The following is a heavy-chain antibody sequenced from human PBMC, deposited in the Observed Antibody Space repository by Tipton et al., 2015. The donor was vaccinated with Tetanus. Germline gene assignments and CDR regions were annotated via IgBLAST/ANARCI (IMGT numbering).Heavy chain of an antibody. CDR1: GYEFISYW. CDR2: IYPADSDI. Sequence: VQLVQSGAEVKKPGESLRISCKASGYEFISYWIAWVRQMPGKGLEWMGVIYPADSDIRNSPSFQGQVTMSVDKSTSTAYLQWRSLKASDTAIYYCARPLTSVAFGGFAFDVWGQGTLVTVSS. D-gene: IGHD3-16*01. J-gene: IGHJ3*01. CDR3: ARPLTSVAFGGFAFDV. V-gene: IGHV5-51*01.